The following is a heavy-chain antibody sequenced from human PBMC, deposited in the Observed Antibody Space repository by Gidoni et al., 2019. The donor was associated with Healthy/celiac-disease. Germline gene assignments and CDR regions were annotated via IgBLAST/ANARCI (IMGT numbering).Heavy chain of an antibody. Sequence: QVQLQESGPGLVKPSQPLYLTCTVSGGSISRVGYYVRWIRQHPGKGLEWIGYICYSGSPYHNPSRKSRLTISVETSQNQFSLMLSCVTAADTAVYYCARGGGYCSGCSCYYLAYWGQGTLVTVSS. D-gene: IGHD2-15*01. CDR1: GGSISRVGYY. CDR2: ICYSGSP. V-gene: IGHV4-31*03. J-gene: IGHJ4*02. CDR3: ARGGGYCSGCSCYYLAY.